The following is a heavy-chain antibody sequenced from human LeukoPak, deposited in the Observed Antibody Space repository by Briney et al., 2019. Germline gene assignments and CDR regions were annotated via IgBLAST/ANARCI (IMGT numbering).Heavy chain of an antibody. Sequence: SQTLSLTCTVSGGSISSGAYYWSWIRQHPGKGLEWIGYIYYSGSAYYNPSLKSRVTISVDTSKNQFSLKLSSVTAADTAVYYCARDSWELRGWFDPWGQGTLVTVSS. V-gene: IGHV4-31*03. CDR3: ARDSWELRGWFDP. D-gene: IGHD1-26*01. J-gene: IGHJ5*02. CDR1: GGSISSGAYY. CDR2: IYYSGSA.